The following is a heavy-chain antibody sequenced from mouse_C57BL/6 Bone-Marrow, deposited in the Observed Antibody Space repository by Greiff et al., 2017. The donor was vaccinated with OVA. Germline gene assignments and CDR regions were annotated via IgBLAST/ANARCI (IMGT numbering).Heavy chain of an antibody. J-gene: IGHJ3*01. Sequence: VQLQQSGAELARPGASVKISCKASGYTFTSYTMHWVKQRPGQGLEWIGYINPSSGYTKYNQKFKDKATLTADKSSSTAYMQLSSLTSEDSAVYYCARWNRFADWGQGTLVTVSA. CDR2: INPSSGYT. CDR3: ARWNRFAD. V-gene: IGHV1-4*01. CDR1: GYTFTSYT.